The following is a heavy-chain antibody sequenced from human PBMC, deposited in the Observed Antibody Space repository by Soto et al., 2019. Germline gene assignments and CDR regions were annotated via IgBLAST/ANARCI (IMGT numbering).Heavy chain of an antibody. V-gene: IGHV4-30-2*01. D-gene: IGHD2-15*01. J-gene: IGHJ6*02. CDR1: GGSISSGGYS. CDR2: IYHSGSI. CDR3: ARHLTYCSAGSCYSDFPYYGMDV. Sequence: PSETLSLTCAVSGGSISSGGYSWSWIRQPPGKGLEGIGYIYHSGSIYYNPSLKSRVTISVDRSKNQFSLKLSSVTAADTAVYYCARHLTYCSAGSCYSDFPYYGMDVWGQGTTVTVSS.